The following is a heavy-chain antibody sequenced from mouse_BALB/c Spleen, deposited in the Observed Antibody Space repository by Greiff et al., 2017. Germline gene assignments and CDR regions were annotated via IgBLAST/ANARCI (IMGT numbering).Heavy chain of an antibody. CDR1: GFAFSSYD. Sequence: EVQGVESGGGLVKPGGSLKLSCAASGFAFSSYDMSWVRQTPEKRLEWVAYISSGGGSTYYPDTVKGRFTISRDNAKNTLYLQMSSLKSEDTAMYYCARHPIYYDYDGTWFAYWGQGTLVTVSA. CDR2: ISSGGGST. CDR3: ARHPIYYDYDGTWFAY. V-gene: IGHV5-12-1*01. D-gene: IGHD2-4*01. J-gene: IGHJ3*01.